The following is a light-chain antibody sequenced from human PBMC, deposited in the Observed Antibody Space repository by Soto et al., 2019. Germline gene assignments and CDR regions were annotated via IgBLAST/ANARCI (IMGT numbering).Light chain of an antibody. CDR3: QHRGRWPRT. V-gene: IGKV3-11*01. CDR2: GAS. J-gene: IGKJ2*01. CDR1: QSVSSY. Sequence: EIVLTQSPATRSLSPGERATLSCRASQSVSSYLAWYQQKPGQAPRLLIYGASNRATGIPARFSGSGSGTDFTLTISSLEPEDFAVYYCQHRGRWPRTFGQGTKLESK.